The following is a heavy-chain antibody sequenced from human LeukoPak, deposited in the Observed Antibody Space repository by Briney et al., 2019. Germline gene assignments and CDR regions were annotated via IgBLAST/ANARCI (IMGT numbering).Heavy chain of an antibody. CDR3: AKSTYYYDSSGYYYVGDAFDI. CDR1: GFTVSSNY. Sequence: GGSLRLSCAASGFTVSSNYMSWVRQAPGKGLEWVSVIYSGGSTYYADSVKGRFTISRDNSKNTLYLQMNSLRAEDTAVYYCAKSTYYYDSSGYYYVGDAFDIWGQGTMVTVSS. D-gene: IGHD3-22*01. J-gene: IGHJ3*02. CDR2: IYSGGST. V-gene: IGHV3-53*01.